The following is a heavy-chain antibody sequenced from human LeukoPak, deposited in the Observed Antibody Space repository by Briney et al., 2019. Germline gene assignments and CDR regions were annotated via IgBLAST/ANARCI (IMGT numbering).Heavy chain of an antibody. CDR2: IYYSGST. CDR3: VRHGGGGESYPRVFDY. CDR1: GGPISTYY. J-gene: IGHJ4*02. Sequence: SETLSLTCTVSGGPISTYYWSWIRQPPGKGLEWIGYIYYSGSTNYNPSLKSRVTMSVDTSKNQFSLKLSSVTAADTAVYYCVRHGGGGESYPRVFDYWGRGTLVTVSS. V-gene: IGHV4-59*08. D-gene: IGHD1-26*01.